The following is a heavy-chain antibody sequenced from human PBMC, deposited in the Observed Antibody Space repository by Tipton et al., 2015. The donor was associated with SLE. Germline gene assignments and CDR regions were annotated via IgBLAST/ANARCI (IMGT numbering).Heavy chain of an antibody. J-gene: IGHJ3*02. V-gene: IGHV3-43*01. CDR2: ISWDGGST. Sequence: SLRLSCAASGFTFDDYTMHWVRQAPGKGLEWVSLISWDGGSTYYADSVKGRFTISRDNSKNSLYLQMNSLRTEDTALYYCAKDCMGACDIWGHGALVSFSS. CDR3: AKDCMGACDI. CDR1: GFTFDDYT.